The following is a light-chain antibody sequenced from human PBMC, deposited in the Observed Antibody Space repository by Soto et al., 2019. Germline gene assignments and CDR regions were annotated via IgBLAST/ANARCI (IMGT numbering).Light chain of an antibody. J-gene: IGKJ5*01. Sequence: EIVMTQSPATLSVSSGERATLSLRASQSFSSNLAWYQQKPGQSPRLLIYDVSTRATGVPARFSGTGSETDFTLTISGLQSEDSAVYFCQQYNNWPFSFGQGTRLEI. CDR1: QSFSSN. CDR2: DVS. V-gene: IGKV3-15*01. CDR3: QQYNNWPFS.